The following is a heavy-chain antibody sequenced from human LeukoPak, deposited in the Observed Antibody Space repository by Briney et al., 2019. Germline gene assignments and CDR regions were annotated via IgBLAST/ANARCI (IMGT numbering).Heavy chain of an antibody. D-gene: IGHD3-16*01. Sequence: GRSLRLSCTAAGFTVGDYAMTWSRQAPGKGLECVGLIRSKAYGGTTEYAASVKGRFTISRDDAKSMTYLKMESLKAEDTGVYYCTRDGSYDYVWGSYAHFDFWGQGTLVTVSS. CDR3: TRDGSYDYVWGSYAHFDF. CDR2: IRSKAYGGTT. J-gene: IGHJ4*02. V-gene: IGHV3-49*03. CDR1: GFTVGDYA.